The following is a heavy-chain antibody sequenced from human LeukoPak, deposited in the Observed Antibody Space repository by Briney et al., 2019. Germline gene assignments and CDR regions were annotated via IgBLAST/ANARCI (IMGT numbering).Heavy chain of an antibody. CDR2: IYYSGST. J-gene: IGHJ4*02. V-gene: IGHV4-30-4*08. D-gene: IGHD4-23*01. CDR3: ARDLLNEGNHLDY. Sequence: SKTLSLTCTVSGGSVSSGSYYWSWIRQPPGKGLEWIGYIYYSGSTYYNPSLKSRVTISVDTSKNQFSLKLSSVTAADTAVYYCARDLLNEGNHLDYWGQGTLVTVSS. CDR1: GGSVSSGSYY.